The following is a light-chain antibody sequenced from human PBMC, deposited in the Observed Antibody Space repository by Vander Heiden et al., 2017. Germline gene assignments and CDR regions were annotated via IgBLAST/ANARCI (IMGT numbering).Light chain of an antibody. CDR1: QSLLHSNGYNY. V-gene: IGKV2-28*01. Sequence: DPVMTQSPLSLPVIPGEPASISCRSSQSLLHSNGYNYLDWYLQKPGKAPQLLIYMGSNWDSGVPDRFSGSGSGTDFTLKISRVEAEDVGVYYCRQTLKTPQTFGGGTKVEIK. CDR2: MGS. J-gene: IGKJ4*01. CDR3: RQTLKTPQT.